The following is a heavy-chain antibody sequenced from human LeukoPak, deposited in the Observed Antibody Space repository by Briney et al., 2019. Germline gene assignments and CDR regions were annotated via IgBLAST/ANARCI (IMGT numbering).Heavy chain of an antibody. V-gene: IGHV1-69*13. CDR2: IIPIFGTA. D-gene: IGHD2-2*01. CDR3: TRQRDCRSTSCLEWYYYYGMDV. Sequence: SVKVSCKASGGTFSSYAISWVRQAPGQGLEWMGGIIPIFGTANYAQKFQGRVTITADESTSTAYMELSSLRSEDTAVYYCTRQRDCRSTSCLEWYYYYGMDVWGQGTTVTVSS. J-gene: IGHJ6*02. CDR1: GGTFSSYA.